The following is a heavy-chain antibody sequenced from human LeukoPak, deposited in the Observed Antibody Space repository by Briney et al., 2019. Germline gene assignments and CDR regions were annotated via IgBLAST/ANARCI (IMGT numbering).Heavy chain of an antibody. D-gene: IGHD3-22*01. V-gene: IGHV3-30*02. CDR3: AKKLIGNVDYFDY. J-gene: IGHJ4*02. CDR2: ISYDGSRK. CDR1: GFTFSSCG. Sequence: PGGSLRLSCAASGFTFSSCGMHWVRQAPGKGLEWVAYISYDGSRKNYADSVKGRFTISRDNSKNTLFLQMSSLKVEDTAVYYCAKKLIGNVDYFDYWGQGTLVTVSS.